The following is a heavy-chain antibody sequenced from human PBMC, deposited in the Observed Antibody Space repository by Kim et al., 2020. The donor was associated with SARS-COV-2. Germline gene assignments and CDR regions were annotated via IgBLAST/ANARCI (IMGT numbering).Heavy chain of an antibody. V-gene: IGHV3-7*03. CDR3: ARAAGYVDFFMDQYALDV. D-gene: IGHD4-17*01. J-gene: IGHJ6*01. CDR2: IKGDGSEK. CDR1: GFTFSSYW. Sequence: GGSLRLSCVASGFTFSSYWMCWVRQAPGKGLEWVANIKGDGSEKNYVDSVKGRFTISRDNARNSLSLQMNRLGAEDTAVYYCARAAGYVDFFMDQYALDVWGQGTTVHVSS.